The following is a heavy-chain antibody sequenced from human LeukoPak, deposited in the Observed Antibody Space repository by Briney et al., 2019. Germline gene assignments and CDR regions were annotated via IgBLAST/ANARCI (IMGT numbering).Heavy chain of an antibody. J-gene: IGHJ4*02. V-gene: IGHV1-69*05. CDR3: ASTLHYYDSSGPDPDLDY. Sequence: GSSMKVSCKASGGTFSSYAISWVRQAPGQGLEWMGGIIPIFGTANYAQKFQGRVTITTDESTSTAYMELSSLRSEDTAVYYCASTLHYYDSSGPDPDLDYWGQGTLVTVSS. D-gene: IGHD3-22*01. CDR2: IIPIFGTA. CDR1: GGTFSSYA.